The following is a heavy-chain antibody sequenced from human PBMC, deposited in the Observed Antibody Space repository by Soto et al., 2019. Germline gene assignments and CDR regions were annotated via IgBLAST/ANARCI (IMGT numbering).Heavy chain of an antibody. D-gene: IGHD3-22*01. CDR3: AKLMGSSGYYGHLDY. V-gene: IGHV3-23*01. Sequence: EVQLLESGGGLVQPGGSLRLSCAASGFTFSSYAMSWVRQAPGKGLEWVSGISGSGGSTYYADSVKGRVTISRDNSKNPVYRQMNSLRAEDTAVYYCAKLMGSSGYYGHLDYWGQGTLVTVSS. CDR2: ISGSGGST. CDR1: GFTFSSYA. J-gene: IGHJ4*02.